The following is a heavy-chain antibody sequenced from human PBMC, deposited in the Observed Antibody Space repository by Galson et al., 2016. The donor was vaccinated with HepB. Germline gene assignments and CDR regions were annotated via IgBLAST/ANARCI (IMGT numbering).Heavy chain of an antibody. V-gene: IGHV6-1*01. CDR2: TYYRSKWYY. Sequence: SETLSLTCAISGDSLSSNVAAWFWIRQSPSRGLEWLGRTYYRSKWYYDYAVSVKSRVAINVDTSKNQFSLRLNFVTPEDTAIYYCATRTAAGTAFRYWGQGTLVTVSS. CDR3: ATRTAAGTAFRY. D-gene: IGHD6-13*01. J-gene: IGHJ4*02. CDR1: GDSLSSNVAA.